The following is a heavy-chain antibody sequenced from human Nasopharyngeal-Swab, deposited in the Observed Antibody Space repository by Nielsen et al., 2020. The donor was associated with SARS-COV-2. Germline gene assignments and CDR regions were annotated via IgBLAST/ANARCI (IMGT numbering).Heavy chain of an antibody. Sequence: SETLSLTCTVSGGSISSYYWSWIRQPPGKGLEWIGYIYYSGSTNYNPSLKSRVTISVDTSKNQFSLKLSSVTAVDTAVYYCARGSLGIFGVVRSMGDWGQGTLVTVSS. CDR3: ARGSLGIFGVVRSMGD. V-gene: IGHV4-59*08. CDR2: IYYSGST. CDR1: GGSISSYY. D-gene: IGHD3-3*01. J-gene: IGHJ4*02.